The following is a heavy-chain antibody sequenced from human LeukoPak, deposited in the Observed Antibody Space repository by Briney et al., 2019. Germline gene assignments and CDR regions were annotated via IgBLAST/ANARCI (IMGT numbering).Heavy chain of an antibody. V-gene: IGHV3-23*01. CDR1: GFTFSSYA. Sequence: PGGSLGLSCAASGFTFSSYAMSWVRQAPGKGLEWVSAISGSGGSTYYADSVKGRFTISRDNSKNTLYLQMNSLRAEDTAVYYCAKDGVWFGDLSDSNSGDYWGQGTLVTVSS. CDR2: ISGSGGST. D-gene: IGHD3-10*01. CDR3: AKDGVWFGDLSDSNSGDY. J-gene: IGHJ4*02.